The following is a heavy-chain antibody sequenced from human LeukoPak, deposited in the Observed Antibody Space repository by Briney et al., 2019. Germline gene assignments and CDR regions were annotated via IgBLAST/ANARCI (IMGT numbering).Heavy chain of an antibody. J-gene: IGHJ5*02. CDR1: GYSISSGYY. CDR3: ARSPSTNYYDSSGYLNWFDP. CDR2: IYRSGTT. V-gene: IGHV4-38-2*01. Sequence: SETLPLTCAVSGYSISSGYYWGWIRQPPGKGLEWIGSIYRSGTTYYNPSLKSRVTISVDTSKNQFSLKLSSVTAADTAVYYCARSPSTNYYDSSGYLNWFDPWGQGTLVTVSS. D-gene: IGHD3-22*01.